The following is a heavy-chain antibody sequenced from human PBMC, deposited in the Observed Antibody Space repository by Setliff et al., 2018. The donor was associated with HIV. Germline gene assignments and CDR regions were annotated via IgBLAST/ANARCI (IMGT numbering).Heavy chain of an antibody. CDR2: IYSSGST. V-gene: IGHV4-4*08. CDR3: ARAGRGSGRYVYSFDY. Sequence: SETLSLTCTVSGGSISTYYWNWIRQPPGKGLEWIGYIYSSGSTNYNPSLKSRVTISVDTSKNQLSLKLSSATAADTAVYYCARAGRGSGRYVYSFDYWGQGSLVTVSS. CDR1: GGSISTYY. D-gene: IGHD1-26*01. J-gene: IGHJ4*02.